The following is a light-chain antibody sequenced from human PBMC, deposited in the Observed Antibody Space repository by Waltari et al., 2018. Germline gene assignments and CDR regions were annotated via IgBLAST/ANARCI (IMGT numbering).Light chain of an antibody. CDR1: NSDIGYYNY. V-gene: IGLV2-14*01. Sequence: QSALTQPASVSGSPGQSITISCTRTNSDIGYYNYVSWYKQYPGKAPKLMIVAVTRWPSGVSQRFSGSKEGSSASLTISGLQAEDEAEYFCAAYTSTNTVIFGGGTKVTVL. J-gene: IGLJ2*01. CDR3: AAYTSTNTVI. CDR2: AVT.